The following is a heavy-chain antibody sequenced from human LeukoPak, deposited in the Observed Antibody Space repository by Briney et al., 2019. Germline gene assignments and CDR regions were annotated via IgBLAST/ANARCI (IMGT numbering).Heavy chain of an antibody. V-gene: IGHV3-48*01. D-gene: IGHD4-11*01. CDR2: ISSSSSSTI. J-gene: IGHJ4*02. CDR3: AREIPLSGHSTVTTSY. Sequence: PGGSLRLSCAASGFTFSSYSMNWVRQAPGKGLEWVSYISSSSSSTIYYADSVKGRFTISRDNAKNSLYLQMNSLRAEDTAVYYCAREIPLSGHSTVTTSYWGQGTLVTVSS. CDR1: GFTFSSYS.